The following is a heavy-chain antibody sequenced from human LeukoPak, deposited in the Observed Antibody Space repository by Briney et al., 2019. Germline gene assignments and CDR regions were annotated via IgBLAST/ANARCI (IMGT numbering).Heavy chain of an antibody. V-gene: IGHV4-38-2*01. Sequence: SETLSLTCSFSGYSISSGYYWGWIRQPPGQGLEWIGNIYHSGSTYYNPSLKSRVTISVDTSKNQFSLKLSSVTAADTAVYYCARRRDGYNARFYYFDYWGQGTLVTVSS. J-gene: IGHJ4*02. CDR1: GYSISSGYY. CDR2: IYHSGST. D-gene: IGHD5-24*01. CDR3: ARRRDGYNARFYYFDY.